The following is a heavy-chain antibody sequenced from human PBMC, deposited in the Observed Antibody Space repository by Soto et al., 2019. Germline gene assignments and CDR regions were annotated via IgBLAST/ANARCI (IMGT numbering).Heavy chain of an antibody. CDR3: AKDLASPFYYYDSSGHAFDI. Sequence: SGGSLRLSCAASGFTFSSYGMHCVRQAPGKGLEWVAVISYDGSNKYYADSVKGRFTISRDNSKNTLYLQMNSLRAEDTAVYYCAKDLASPFYYYDSSGHAFDISGQGTMVTVSS. D-gene: IGHD3-22*01. CDR1: GFTFSSYG. CDR2: ISYDGSNK. J-gene: IGHJ3*02. V-gene: IGHV3-30*18.